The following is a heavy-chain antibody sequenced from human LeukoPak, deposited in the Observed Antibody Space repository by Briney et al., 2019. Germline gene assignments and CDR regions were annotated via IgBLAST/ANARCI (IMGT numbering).Heavy chain of an antibody. Sequence: GGSLRLSCAASGFTFSSYGMSWVRQAPGKGLEWVSAISGSGGSTYYADSVKGRFTISRDNSKNTLYLQMNSLRAEDTAVYYCAKDEYSSGLYYMDVWGKGATVTISS. J-gene: IGHJ6*03. CDR3: AKDEYSSGLYYMDV. V-gene: IGHV3-23*01. CDR2: ISGSGGST. CDR1: GFTFSSYG. D-gene: IGHD6-25*01.